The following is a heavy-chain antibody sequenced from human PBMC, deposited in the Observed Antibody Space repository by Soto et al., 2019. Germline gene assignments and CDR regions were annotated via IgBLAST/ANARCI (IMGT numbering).Heavy chain of an antibody. D-gene: IGHD6-19*01. CDR2: IWYDGSNK. CDR3: ARDTGGGSSQWLVRFNYYYYGMDV. J-gene: IGHJ6*02. V-gene: IGHV3-33*01. CDR1: GFTFSSYG. Sequence: QVQLVESGGGVVQPGRSLRLCCAASGFTFSSYGMHWVRQAPGKGLEWVAVIWYDGSNKYYADSVKGRFTISRDNSKNKLYLQMTRLRAEDTAVYYCARDTGGGSSQWLVRFNYYYYGMDVWGQGTTVTVSS.